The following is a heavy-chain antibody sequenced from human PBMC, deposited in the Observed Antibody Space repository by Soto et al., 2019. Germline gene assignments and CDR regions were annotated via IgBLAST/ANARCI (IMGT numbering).Heavy chain of an antibody. CDR2: ISYDGSNK. V-gene: IGHV3-30*18. CDR3: AKSSTGRYTAMVEY. Sequence: ESGGGVVQPGRSLRLSCAASGFTFSSYGMHWVRQAPGKGLEWVAVISYDGSNKYYADSVKGRFTISRDNSKNTLYLQMNSLRAEDTAVYYCAKSSTGRYTAMVEYWGQGTLVTVSS. CDR1: GFTFSSYG. D-gene: IGHD5-18*01. J-gene: IGHJ4*02.